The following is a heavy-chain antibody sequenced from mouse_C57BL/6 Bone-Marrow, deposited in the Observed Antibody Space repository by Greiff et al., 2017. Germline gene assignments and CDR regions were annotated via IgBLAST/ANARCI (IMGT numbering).Heavy chain of an antibody. CDR3: AGTYDYDGYYRDY. CDR1: GYTFTNYW. D-gene: IGHD2-4*01. V-gene: IGHV1-64*01. J-gene: IGHJ4*01. Sequence: VQLQQPGAELVKPGASVKLSCKASGYTFTNYWMHWVKQRPGQGLEWIGMMHPNGGSPDYNEKFKSEATLSVDKSSRTAYMELSSLTSEDSAVYYCAGTYDYDGYYRDYWGRGTSVTVSA. CDR2: MHPNGGSP.